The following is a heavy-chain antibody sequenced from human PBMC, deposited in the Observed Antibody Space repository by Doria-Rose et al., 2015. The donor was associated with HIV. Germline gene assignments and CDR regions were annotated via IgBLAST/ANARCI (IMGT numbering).Heavy chain of an antibody. V-gene: IGHV3-33*01. J-gene: IGHJ6*03. Sequence: QVQLVQSGGGVVQPGGSLRLSCAASGSTFSTYGMHWVRQAPGKELEWVAGIWFDGSKTYYADSVKGRFTISRDNSKNTLYLQMNGLRAEDTAVYYCARDPLDTTMTRYYYFMDVWGKGSTVTVSS. CDR1: GSTFSTYG. D-gene: IGHD5-18*01. CDR2: IWFDGSKT. CDR3: ARDPLDTTMTRYYYFMDV.